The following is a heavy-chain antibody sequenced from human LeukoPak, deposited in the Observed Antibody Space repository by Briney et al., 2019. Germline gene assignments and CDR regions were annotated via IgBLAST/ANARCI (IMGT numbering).Heavy chain of an antibody. V-gene: IGHV3-73*01. CDR2: IRSKANSYAT. J-gene: IGHJ4*02. Sequence: GGSLRLSCAASGFTFSGSAMHWVRQAPGKGLEWVGRIRSKANSYATAYAASVKGRFTISRDDSKNTAYLQMNSLKTEDTAVYYCTRHRSLLFDYWGQGTLVTVSS. CDR1: GFTFSGSA. D-gene: IGHD1-26*01. CDR3: TRHRSLLFDY.